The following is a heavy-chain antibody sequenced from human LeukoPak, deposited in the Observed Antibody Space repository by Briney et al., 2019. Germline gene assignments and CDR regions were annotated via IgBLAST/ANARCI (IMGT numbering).Heavy chain of an antibody. Sequence: PGGSLRLSCAASGFTFSSYWMSWVRQAPGKGLEWVANIKQDGSEKYYVDSVKGRFTISRDNAKDSLYLQMNSLRAEDTAVYYCARDAFMSVWQWPDNDYWGQGTLVTVSS. D-gene: IGHD6-19*01. V-gene: IGHV3-7*01. CDR3: ARDAFMSVWQWPDNDY. CDR2: IKQDGSEK. CDR1: GFTFSSYW. J-gene: IGHJ4*02.